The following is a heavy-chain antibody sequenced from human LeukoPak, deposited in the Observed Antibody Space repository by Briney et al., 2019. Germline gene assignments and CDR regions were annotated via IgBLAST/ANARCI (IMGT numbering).Heavy chain of an antibody. V-gene: IGHV3-23*01. CDR2: ISGSSGST. CDR1: GFTFSSYA. CDR3: AKAPQMIVVVIRYFDY. D-gene: IGHD3-22*01. J-gene: IGHJ4*02. Sequence: PGGSLRLSCAASGFTFSSYAMSWVRQAPGKGLEWVSSISGSSGSTYYADTVKGRFTISRDNSKNTLYLQMNSLRAEDTAVYYCAKAPQMIVVVIRYFDYWGQGTLVTVSS.